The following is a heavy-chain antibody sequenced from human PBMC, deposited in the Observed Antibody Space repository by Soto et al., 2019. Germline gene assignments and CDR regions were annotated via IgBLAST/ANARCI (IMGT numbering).Heavy chain of an antibody. D-gene: IGHD1-26*01. CDR1: GGTFSRYG. V-gene: IGHV1-69*01. J-gene: IGHJ4*02. CDR3: ARTYYQWEALHYFDF. Sequence: QVQLVQSGAEVKKPGSSVKVSCTASGGTFSRYGFTWVRQAPGQGFQWMGGIIPIFGTPHYEQNFQGRLSITADESTSTVYMELSSLRSDDTAIYFCARTYYQWEALHYFDFWGQGTLVTVSS. CDR2: IIPIFGTP.